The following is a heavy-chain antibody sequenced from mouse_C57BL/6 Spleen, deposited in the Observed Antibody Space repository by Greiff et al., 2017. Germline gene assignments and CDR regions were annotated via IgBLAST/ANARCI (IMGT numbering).Heavy chain of an antibody. CDR1: GFNIKDDY. CDR3: TRSQATFAY. J-gene: IGHJ3*01. Sequence: VQLQQSGAELARPGASVKLSCTASGFNIKDDYMHWVKQRPEQGLEWIGWIDPENGDTEYASKFQGKATITADTSSNTAYLQLSSLTSEDTAVYYCTRSQATFAYWGQGTLVTVSA. V-gene: IGHV14-4*01. CDR2: IDPENGDT. D-gene: IGHD3-2*02.